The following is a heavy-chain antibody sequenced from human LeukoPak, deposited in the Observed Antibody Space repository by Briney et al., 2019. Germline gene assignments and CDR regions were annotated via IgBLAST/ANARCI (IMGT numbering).Heavy chain of an antibody. CDR3: ARGYYDSSGLGDAFDI. J-gene: IGHJ3*02. Sequence: GGSLRLSCAASGFTFSSYAMSWVRQAPGKGLEWVSAISGSCGSTYYADSVKGRFTISRDNSKNTLYLQMNRLRAEDTAVYYCARGYYDSSGLGDAFDIWGQGTMVTVSS. CDR1: GFTFSSYA. CDR2: ISGSCGST. D-gene: IGHD3-22*01. V-gene: IGHV3-23*01.